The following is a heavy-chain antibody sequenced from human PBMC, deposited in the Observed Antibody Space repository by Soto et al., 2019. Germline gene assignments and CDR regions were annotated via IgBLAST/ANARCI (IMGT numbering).Heavy chain of an antibody. CDR3: AAYDVGTIIQDY. Sequence: PSETLSVTCAIYGGSFSSHSRSWVRQPPGKGLEWIGEIHHDGITNYNPSLKSRVTISGDTSKSQFSLELSSLTAADTAVYYCAAYDVGTIIQDYWAQGTQVTDSA. D-gene: IGHD3-3*01. CDR1: GGSFSSHS. V-gene: IGHV4-34*01. J-gene: IGHJ4*02. CDR2: IHHDGIT.